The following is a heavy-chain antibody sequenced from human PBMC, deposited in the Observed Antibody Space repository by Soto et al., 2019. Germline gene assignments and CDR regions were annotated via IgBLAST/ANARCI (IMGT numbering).Heavy chain of an antibody. J-gene: IGHJ4*02. CDR2: ISYDGSNK. Sequence: GGSLRLSCAASGFTFSSYGMHWVRQAPGKGLEWVAVISYDGSNKYYADSVKGRFTISRDNSKNTLYLQMNSLRAEDTAVYYCAKSKDYGDYVSDYWGQGTLVTVSS. V-gene: IGHV3-30*18. CDR1: GFTFSSYG. CDR3: AKSKDYGDYVSDY. D-gene: IGHD4-17*01.